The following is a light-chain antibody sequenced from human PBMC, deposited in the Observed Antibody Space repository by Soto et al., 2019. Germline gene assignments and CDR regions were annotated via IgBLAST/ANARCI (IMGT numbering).Light chain of an antibody. CDR1: SSNIGAGYD. Sequence: QTVVTQPPSVSGAPGQRVTISCTGSSSNIGAGYDVHWYKQLPGTAPKLLIYGSSNRPSGVPDRFSGSKSGTSASLAITGLQAEDEADYYCQSYDSSLSVVFGGGTKLTVL. V-gene: IGLV1-40*01. CDR2: GSS. J-gene: IGLJ2*01. CDR3: QSYDSSLSVV.